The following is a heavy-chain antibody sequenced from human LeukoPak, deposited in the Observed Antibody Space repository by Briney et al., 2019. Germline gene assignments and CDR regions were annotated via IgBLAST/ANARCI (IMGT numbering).Heavy chain of an antibody. V-gene: IGHV4-59*11. CDR1: GGFISSHY. CDR2: IYYSGST. CDR3: ARAITGDSLFDY. D-gene: IGHD7-27*01. J-gene: IGHJ4*02. Sequence: SETLSLTCTASGGFISSHYWRWIRQPPGKGLEWIGHIYYSGSTNYNPPLKSRVAISVDTSKNQFSLKLSSVTAADTAVYYCARAITGDSLFDYWGQGTLVTVSS.